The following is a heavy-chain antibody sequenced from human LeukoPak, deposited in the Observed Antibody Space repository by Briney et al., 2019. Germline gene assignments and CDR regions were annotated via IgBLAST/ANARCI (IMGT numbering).Heavy chain of an antibody. J-gene: IGHJ4*02. D-gene: IGHD1-1*01. V-gene: IGHV4-39*01. Sequence: PSETLSLTCTVSGGSISSSYYYWGWIRQPPGKGLEWIGTIYYSGSTYYNPSLKRRVTISVDTSKNQFSLKLSSVTAPDTAVYYCARHEDRNWYFDHWGQGTLVTVSS. CDR1: GGSISSSYYY. CDR2: IYYSGST. CDR3: ARHEDRNWYFDH.